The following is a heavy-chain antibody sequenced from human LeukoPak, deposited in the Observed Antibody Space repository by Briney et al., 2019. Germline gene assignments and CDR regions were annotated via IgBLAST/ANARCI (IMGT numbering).Heavy chain of an antibody. Sequence: SETLSLTCDVSGGSFSGYSWSWIRQPPGGGLEWIGQVHRSGSVNYNPSLRSRVTMSLDTSKSHFSLTLTSVTAADTAVYYCAGGPQYFDSTGYPQGILTNWGQGTLVTVSS. CDR1: GGSFSGYS. J-gene: IGHJ4*02. D-gene: IGHD3-22*01. CDR3: AGGPQYFDSTGYPQGILTN. V-gene: IGHV4-34*01. CDR2: VHRSGSV.